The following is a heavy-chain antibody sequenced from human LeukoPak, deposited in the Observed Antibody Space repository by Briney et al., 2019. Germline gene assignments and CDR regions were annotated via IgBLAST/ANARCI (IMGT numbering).Heavy chain of an antibody. V-gene: IGHV3-23*01. CDR1: GFTFSSYA. J-gene: IGHJ6*02. Sequence: GGSLRLSCAASGFTFSSYAMSWVRQAPGKGLEWVSAISGSGGSTYYADSVKGRFTTSRDHSKNTLYLQMNSLRAEDTAVYYCAKDPNLEKEYYYDSSGYYGSYGMDVWGQGTTVTVSS. CDR3: AKDPNLEKEYYYDSSGYYGSYGMDV. D-gene: IGHD3-22*01. CDR2: ISGSGGST.